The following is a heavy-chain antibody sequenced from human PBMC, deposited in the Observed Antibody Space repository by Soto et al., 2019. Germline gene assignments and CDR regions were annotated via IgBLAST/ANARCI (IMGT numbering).Heavy chain of an antibody. J-gene: IGHJ5*02. V-gene: IGHV4-34*01. CDR1: GGYFNDNY. CDR3: ATSLWFGTQVEL. D-gene: IGHD3-10*01. CDR2: ISRSGTT. Sequence: QVQLQQWGAGLLKPSETLSLSCAVYGGYFNDNYYTWFRQPPGKGLEWIGEISRSGTTKYIPSLKTRASTSCASSKTQVSLKLTSVTAADTPVYYCATSLWFGTQVELWGQGALVTVSS.